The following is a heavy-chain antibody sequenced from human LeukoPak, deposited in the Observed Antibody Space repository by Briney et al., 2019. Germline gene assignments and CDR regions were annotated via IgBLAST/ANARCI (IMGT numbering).Heavy chain of an antibody. Sequence: GGSLRLSCAASGFTFSRFWMHWVRQAPGKGLVWVSRINGDGSSTNYADSVKGRFTISRDNAKNTLYLQMNSLRAEDTAVYYCAKEFGRYYYDSSGNNWFDPWGQGTLVTVSS. V-gene: IGHV3-74*01. J-gene: IGHJ5*02. D-gene: IGHD3-22*01. CDR1: GFTFSRFW. CDR2: INGDGSST. CDR3: AKEFGRYYYDSSGNNWFDP.